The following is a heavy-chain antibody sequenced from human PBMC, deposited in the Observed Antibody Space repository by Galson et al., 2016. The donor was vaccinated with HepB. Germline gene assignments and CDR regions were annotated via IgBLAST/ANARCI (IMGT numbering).Heavy chain of an antibody. CDR2: IKPDGSES. V-gene: IGHV3-7*05. CDR1: GFTFSRYW. D-gene: IGHD2-21*02. Sequence: SLRLSCAASGFTFSRYWMSWVRQAPGKGLEWVANIKPDGSESYYADSVKGRFTLSRDNARNSLYLQMNSLRAEDTAVYYCAKDPIQCGGDCTRASYYFDYWGQGLLVTVSS. CDR3: AKDPIQCGGDCTRASYYFDY. J-gene: IGHJ4*02.